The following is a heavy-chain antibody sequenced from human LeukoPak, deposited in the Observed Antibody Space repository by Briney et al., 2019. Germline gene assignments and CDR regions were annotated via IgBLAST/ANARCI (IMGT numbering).Heavy chain of an antibody. Sequence: GGSLRLSCEVSGFTFSNYGMNWVRQAPGKGLEWVSAISDSGDATYYADSVKGRFTISRGNAKNSLYLQMNSLRAEDTAVYYCARVLFRGYDWLGYWGQGTLVTVSS. J-gene: IGHJ4*02. CDR1: GFTFSNYG. CDR2: ISDSGDAT. CDR3: ARVLFRGYDWLGY. D-gene: IGHD5-12*01. V-gene: IGHV3-23*01.